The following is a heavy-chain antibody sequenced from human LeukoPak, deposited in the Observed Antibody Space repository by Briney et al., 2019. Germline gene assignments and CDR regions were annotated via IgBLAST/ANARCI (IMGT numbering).Heavy chain of an antibody. CDR2: TYYSGST. D-gene: IGHD4-17*01. CDR1: GGSISSYY. J-gene: IGHJ4*02. Sequence: PSETLSLTCTVSGGSISSYYWSWIRQPPGKGLEWIGYTYYSGSTNYNPSLRSRVTISVDTSKKQFSLKLSSVTAADTAVYYCARRRNGDYLFDYWGQGTLVTVSS. CDR3: ARRRNGDYLFDY. V-gene: IGHV4-59*01.